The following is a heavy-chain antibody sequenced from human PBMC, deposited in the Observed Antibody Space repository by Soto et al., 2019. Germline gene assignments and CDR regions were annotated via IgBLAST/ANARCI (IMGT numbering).Heavy chain of an antibody. V-gene: IGHV1-2*02. D-gene: IGHD2-8*02. J-gene: IGHJ5*02. CDR2: INPNSGAT. Sequence: ASVKVSCKASGYTFTGYFIHWVRQAPGQGLEWMGYINPNSGATKYAPRFQGRVTMTSDTSSRTAYVELESLTSEDTAVYHCATVRGVGRYWFDAWGPGILVTVSS. CDR3: ATVRGVGRYWFDA. CDR1: GYTFTGYF.